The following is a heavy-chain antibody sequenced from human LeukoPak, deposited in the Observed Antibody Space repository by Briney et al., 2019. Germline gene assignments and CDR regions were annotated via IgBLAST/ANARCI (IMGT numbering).Heavy chain of an antibody. CDR2: IDYSGNT. J-gene: IGHJ6*03. CDR1: GGSISSSSYY. D-gene: IGHD3-10*01. CDR3: ARPMGYYYYHYIDV. Sequence: PSETLSLTCTVSGGSISSSSYYWGWIRQPPGKGLEWIGEIDYSGNTNYNPSLKSRVTISIDTSKNQFSLKARSVTAADTAVYYCARPMGYYYYHYIDVWGKGTTVTVSS. V-gene: IGHV4-39*01.